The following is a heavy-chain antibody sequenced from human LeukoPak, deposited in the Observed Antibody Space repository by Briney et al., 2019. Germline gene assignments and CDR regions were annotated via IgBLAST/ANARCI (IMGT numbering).Heavy chain of an antibody. CDR2: IKQDGSEK. D-gene: IGHD2-21*01. J-gene: IGHJ6*02. CDR3: ASGGGLYSYYGMDV. CDR1: GFTFSSHW. Sequence: GGSLRLSCAASGFTFSSHWMIWVRQAPGKGLEWVASIKQDGSEKYYVDSVKGRFTISRDNAKNSLYLQMNSLRDEDTAVYYCASGGGLYSYYGMDVWGQGTTVTVSS. V-gene: IGHV3-7*02.